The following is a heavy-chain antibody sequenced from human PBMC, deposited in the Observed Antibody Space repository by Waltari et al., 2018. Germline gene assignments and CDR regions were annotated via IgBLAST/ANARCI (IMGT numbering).Heavy chain of an antibody. CDR1: GFTFSNYW. D-gene: IGHD3-22*01. CDR3: TRKKYYYDTSELGWFDP. CDR2: IKQDGIDN. Sequence: EVQLVESGGGLVQPGGSLRLSCAASGFTFSNYWMSWVRQAPGKGREGVANIKQDGIDNYYVDSVKGRFTISRDNAKSSLYLQMNSLRAEDTAIYYCTRKKYYYDTSELGWFDPWGQGTLVTVSS. J-gene: IGHJ5*02. V-gene: IGHV3-7*03.